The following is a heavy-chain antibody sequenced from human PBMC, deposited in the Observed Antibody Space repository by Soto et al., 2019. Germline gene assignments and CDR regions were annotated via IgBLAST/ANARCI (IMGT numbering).Heavy chain of an antibody. CDR1: GFTFSGSA. CDR2: IRSKANSYAT. CDR3: TRQYVGYCSSTSCYRPYYYYYMDV. V-gene: IGHV3-73*01. J-gene: IGHJ6*03. D-gene: IGHD2-2*02. Sequence: GGSLRLSCAASGFTFSGSAMHWVRQASGKGLEWVGRIRSKANSYATAYAASVKGRFTISRDDSKNTAYLQMNSLKTEDTAVYYCTRQYVGYCSSTSCYRPYYYYYMDVWGKGTTVTVSS.